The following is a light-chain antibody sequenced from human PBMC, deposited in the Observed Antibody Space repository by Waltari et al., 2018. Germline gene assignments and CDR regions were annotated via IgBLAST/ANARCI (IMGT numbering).Light chain of an antibody. CDR1: QSISSS. J-gene: IGKJ5*01. CDR2: AAS. CDR3: QQSYSTPIT. Sequence: DIQMTQSPSSLSASVGDRVTITCRASQSISSSLNWYQQKPWKAPHLLIDAASSLQSGVPSRFSGSGSGTVFTLTISSLHPEDLGTYYCQQSYSTPITFGQGTRLEIK. V-gene: IGKV1-39*01.